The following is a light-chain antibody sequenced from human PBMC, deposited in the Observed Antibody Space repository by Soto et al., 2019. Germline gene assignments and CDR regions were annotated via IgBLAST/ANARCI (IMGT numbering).Light chain of an antibody. CDR3: QSYDSSLSVV. Sequence: QSVLTQPPSVSGAPGQRVTISCTGSSSNIGAGYDVHWYQQLPGTAPKILIYGNSNRPSGVPDRFSGSKSGTSASLAITGLQAKDEADYYCQSYDSSLSVVFGGGTKLTVL. V-gene: IGLV1-40*01. J-gene: IGLJ2*01. CDR2: GNS. CDR1: SSNIGAGYD.